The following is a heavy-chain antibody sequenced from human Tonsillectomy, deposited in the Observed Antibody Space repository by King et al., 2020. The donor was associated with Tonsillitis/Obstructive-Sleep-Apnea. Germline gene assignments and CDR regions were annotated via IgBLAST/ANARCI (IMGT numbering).Heavy chain of an antibody. CDR2: IKQDGSEK. D-gene: IGHD1-26*01. J-gene: IGHJ4*02. CDR1: GFTFSSYW. V-gene: IGHV3-7*04. CDR3: ARRRGSFHFDC. Sequence: VQLVESGGGLVQPGGSLRLSCAASGFTFSSYWMSWVRQAPGKGLEWVANIKQDGSEKSYVDSVKGRFTLSRDNAKNSLYLQMSSLRAVDTAVYYCARRRGSFHFDCWGQGTLVTVSS.